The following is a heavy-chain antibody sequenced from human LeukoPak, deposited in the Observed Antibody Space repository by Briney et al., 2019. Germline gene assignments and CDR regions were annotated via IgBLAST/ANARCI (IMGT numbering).Heavy chain of an antibody. CDR3: AKFYDRSGPHFDY. CDR1: GASITSFY. Sequence: SETLSLTCTVSGASITSFYWTWIRQPPGKGLEWIGEIHYSGTTNYNPSLRSRVTISVDTSKNQFSLKMISLIAADTAVYYCAKFYDRSGPHFDYWGQGTLVTVSS. J-gene: IGHJ4*02. CDR2: IHYSGTT. V-gene: IGHV4-59*01. D-gene: IGHD3-22*01.